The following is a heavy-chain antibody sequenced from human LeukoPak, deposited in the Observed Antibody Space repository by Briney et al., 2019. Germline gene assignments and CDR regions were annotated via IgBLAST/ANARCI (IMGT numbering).Heavy chain of an antibody. CDR2: ISSSGSTI. CDR3: ASSPPNLSGSYKPLGH. V-gene: IGHV3-11*04. Sequence: GGSLRLSCAAPGFTFSDYYMSWIRQAPGKGLEWVSYISSSGSTIYYADSVKGRFTISRDNAKNSLYLQMNSLRAEDTAVYYCASSPPNLSGSYKPLGHWGQGTLVTVSS. CDR1: GFTFSDYY. J-gene: IGHJ4*02. D-gene: IGHD1-26*01.